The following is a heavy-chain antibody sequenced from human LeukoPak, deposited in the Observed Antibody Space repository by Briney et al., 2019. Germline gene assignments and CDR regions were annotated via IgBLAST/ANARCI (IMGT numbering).Heavy chain of an antibody. D-gene: IGHD3-22*01. CDR1: GFTFSSYA. V-gene: IGHV3-23*01. CDR3: AKGSYYYDSADYFDY. J-gene: IGHJ4*02. Sequence: HPGGSLRLSCAASGFTFSSYAMSWVRQAPGKGLEWGSTLSRSGGNTYYADSVKGRVTNSRDNSKNTLYLQMNSLRAEDTAVYHCAKGSYYYDSADYFDYWGQGTLVTVSX. CDR2: LSRSGGNT.